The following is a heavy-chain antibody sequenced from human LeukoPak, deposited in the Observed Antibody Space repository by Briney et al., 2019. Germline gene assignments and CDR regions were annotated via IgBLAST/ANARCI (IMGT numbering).Heavy chain of an antibody. CDR2: ISYDGSNK. CDR3: AMGGTFDY. J-gene: IGHJ4*02. CDR1: GFTFSSYA. V-gene: IGHV3-30*04. D-gene: IGHD6-19*01. Sequence: GRSLRLSCAASGFTFSSYAMHWVRQAPGKGLEWVAVISYDGSNKYYADSVKGRFTISRDNSKNTLYLQMSSLRAEDTAVYYCAMGGTFDYWGQGTLVTVSS.